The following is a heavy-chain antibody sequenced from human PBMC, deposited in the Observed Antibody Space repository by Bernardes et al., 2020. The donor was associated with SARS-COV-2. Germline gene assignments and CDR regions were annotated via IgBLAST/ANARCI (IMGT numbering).Heavy chain of an antibody. Sequence: GGSLRLSCAASGFTFSNSWMHWVRQAPGKGLVWVSRINSDGRTTSYADSVKGRFTISRDNAKNTLYLQMNSLRAEDTAVYYCARRVSGYGYYYFDYWGQGTLVTVSS. V-gene: IGHV3-74*01. CDR2: INSDGRTT. CDR1: GFTFSNSW. D-gene: IGHD5-12*01. CDR3: ARRVSGYGYYYFDY. J-gene: IGHJ4*02.